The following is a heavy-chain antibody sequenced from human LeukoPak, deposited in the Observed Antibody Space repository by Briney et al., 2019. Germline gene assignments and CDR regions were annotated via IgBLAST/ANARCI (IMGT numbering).Heavy chain of an antibody. V-gene: IGHV1-2*02. Sequence: ASVKVSCKASGYTFTGYYMHWVRQAPGQGLEWMGWINPNSGGTNYAQKFQGRVTMTRDTSISTAYMELSRLRSDDTAVYYCARELSIAVAGTPSGYWGQGTLATVSS. CDR2: INPNSGGT. CDR1: GYTFTGYY. CDR3: ARELSIAVAGTPSGY. D-gene: IGHD6-19*01. J-gene: IGHJ4*02.